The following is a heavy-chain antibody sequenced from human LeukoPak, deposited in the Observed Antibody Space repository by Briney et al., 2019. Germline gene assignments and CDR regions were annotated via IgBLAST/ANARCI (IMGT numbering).Heavy chain of an antibody. J-gene: IGHJ6*03. D-gene: IGHD4-17*01. CDR3: ARVGDDLALDVTVTTYTGYYYYMDV. CDR2: MNPNSGNT. CDR1: GYTFTSYD. V-gene: IGHV1-8*03. Sequence: ASVKVSCKASGYTFTSYDINWVRQAPGQGLEWMGWMNPNSGNTGYAQKFQGRVTITRNTSISTAYMELSSLRSEDTAVYYCARVGDDLALDVTVTTYTGYYYYMDVWGKGTTVTVSS.